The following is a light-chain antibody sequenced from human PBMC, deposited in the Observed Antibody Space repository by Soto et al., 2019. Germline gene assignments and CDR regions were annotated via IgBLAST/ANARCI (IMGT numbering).Light chain of an antibody. Sequence: QSALTQPASVSGSPGQSITISCTGTSSDVGGYNYVSWYQQYPGKAPKLMIYEVSYRPSGVSNRFSGSKSGTSASLAISGLQSEDEATYYCSAWDGSLYGPVFGGGTKLTVL. CDR1: SSDVGGYNY. V-gene: IGLV2-14*01. J-gene: IGLJ2*01. CDR2: EVS. CDR3: SAWDGSLYGPV.